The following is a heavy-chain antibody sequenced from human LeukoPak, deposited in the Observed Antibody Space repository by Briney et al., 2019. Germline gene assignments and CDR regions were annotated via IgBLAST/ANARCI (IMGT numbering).Heavy chain of an antibody. J-gene: IGHJ5*02. CDR1: GGSISSYY. CDR3: ARDPSSFGGRFDP. D-gene: IGHD3-10*01. CDR2: IYSSGST. Sequence: SETLSLTCTVSGGSISSYYWNWIRQPAGKGLEWIGRIYSSGSTNYNPSPKSRVTMSVDTSKNQFYLKLSSVTAADTAVYYCARDPSSFGGRFDPRGQGTLVAVSS. V-gene: IGHV4-4*07.